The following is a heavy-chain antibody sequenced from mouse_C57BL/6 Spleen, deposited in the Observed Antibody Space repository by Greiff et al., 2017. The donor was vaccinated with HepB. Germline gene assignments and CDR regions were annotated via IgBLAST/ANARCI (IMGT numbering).Heavy chain of an antibody. V-gene: IGHV1-82*01. D-gene: IGHD1-1*01. J-gene: IGHJ1*03. Sequence: VKLQESGPELVKPGASVKISCKASGYAFSSSWMNWVKQRPGKGLEWIGRIYPGDGDTNDNGKFKGKATLTADKSSSTAYMHLSSLTSEDSAVYFCARSGGSSYVCWYFDVWGTGTTVTVSS. CDR1: GYAFSSSW. CDR3: ARSGGSSYVCWYFDV. CDR2: IYPGDGDT.